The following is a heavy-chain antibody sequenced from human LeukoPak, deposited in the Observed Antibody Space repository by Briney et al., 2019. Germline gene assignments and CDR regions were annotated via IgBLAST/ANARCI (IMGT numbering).Heavy chain of an antibody. D-gene: IGHD3-10*01. CDR2: ISGDGGNT. V-gene: IGHV3-43*02. Sequence: RGSLRLSCAASGFTFHDYAMHWVCQAPGKGLEWVSLISGDGGNTYYADSVKGRFTISRDNSKNSLYLQMNSLRTEDTAFYFCAKASSGSSSRPIDYWGEETRVSVSS. J-gene: IGHJ4*02. CDR3: AKASSGSSSRPIDY. CDR1: GFTFHDYA.